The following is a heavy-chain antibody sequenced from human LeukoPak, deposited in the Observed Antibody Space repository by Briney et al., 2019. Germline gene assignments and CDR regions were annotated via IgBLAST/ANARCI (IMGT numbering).Heavy chain of an antibody. D-gene: IGHD3-22*01. CDR3: ARHEQAHYYDSSGYFPSPLYYFDY. J-gene: IGHJ4*02. CDR2: IYYSGST. CDR1: GGSISSYY. V-gene: IGHV4-39*01. Sequence: SETLSLTCTVSGGSISSYYWGWIRQPPGKGLEWIGSIYYSGSTYYNPSLKSRVTISVDTSKNQFSLKLSSVTAADTAVYYCARHEQAHYYDSSGYFPSPLYYFDYWGQGTLVTVSS.